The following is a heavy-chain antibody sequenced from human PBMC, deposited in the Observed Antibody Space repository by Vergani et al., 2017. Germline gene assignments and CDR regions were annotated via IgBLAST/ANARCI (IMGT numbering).Heavy chain of an antibody. Sequence: QITLKESGPTLVKPTQTLTLTCTFSGFSLNTRGVSVAWIRQPPGKALDWLALIYWNDDQHYSRSLNNRVTITKDTSKNQVVLTMTNMDYVDTGTYYCVYKKTGCGTTGCFYPFYYYYYMDVGGKGTTVTVSS. CDR1: GFSLNTRGVS. CDR3: VYKKTGCGTTGCFYPFYYYYYMDV. CDR2: IYWNDDQ. J-gene: IGHJ6*03. D-gene: IGHD1-7*01. V-gene: IGHV2-5*04.